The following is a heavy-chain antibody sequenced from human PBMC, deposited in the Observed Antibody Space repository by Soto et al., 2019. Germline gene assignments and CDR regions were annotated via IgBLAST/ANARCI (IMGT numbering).Heavy chain of an antibody. CDR3: AHFNIAAAGTLAFDI. CDR2: TYWDDDK. D-gene: IGHD6-13*01. V-gene: IGHV2-5*02. J-gene: IGHJ3*02. CDR1: GFSLSTSGVG. Sequence: QITLKESGPTLVKPTQTLTLTCTFSGFSLSTSGVGVGWIRQPPGKALEWLALTYWDDDKRYSPSLKSRLTITKDTSKNQVVLTMTNMDPVDTATYYCAHFNIAAAGTLAFDIWGQGTMVTVSS.